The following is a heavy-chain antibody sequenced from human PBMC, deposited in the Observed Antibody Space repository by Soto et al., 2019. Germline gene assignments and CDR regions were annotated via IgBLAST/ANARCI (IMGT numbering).Heavy chain of an antibody. V-gene: IGHV3-7*03. CDR3: AREASNIVLMVYASVAFDI. CDR1: GFTFSSYW. CDR2: IKQDGSEK. J-gene: IGHJ3*02. Sequence: EVQLVESGGGLVQPGGSLRLSCAASGFTFSSYWMSWVRQAPGKGLEWVANIKQDGSEKYYVDSVKGRFTISRDNAKNSLYLQMNSLRAEYTGVYYCAREASNIVLMVYASVAFDIWGQGKMVTVSS. D-gene: IGHD2-8*01.